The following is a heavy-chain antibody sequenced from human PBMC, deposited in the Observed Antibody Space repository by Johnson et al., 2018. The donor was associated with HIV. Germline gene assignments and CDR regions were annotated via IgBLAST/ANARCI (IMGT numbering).Heavy chain of an antibody. V-gene: IGHV3-30*04. Sequence: QVQLVESGGGVAQPGRSLRLSCVASGFTFSSYAVHWVRQAPGKGLQWVAVISFAGRIKYYADSVKGRFTISRHNSNNTLYLQIHSLRPEETALYYCARPSEPNYGGNSGMWWNAFDIWGQGTKVTVSS. CDR2: ISFAGRIK. CDR1: GFTFSSYA. CDR3: ARPSEPNYGGNSGMWWNAFDI. J-gene: IGHJ3*02. D-gene: IGHD4-23*01.